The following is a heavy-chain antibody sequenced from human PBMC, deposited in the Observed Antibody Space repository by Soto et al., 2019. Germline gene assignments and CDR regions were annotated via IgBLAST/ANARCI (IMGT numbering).Heavy chain of an antibody. CDR2: ISYDGSNK. Sequence: QVQLVESGGGVVQPGRSLRLSCAASGFTFSSYGMHWVRQAPGKGLEWVAVISYDGSNKYYADSVKGRFTISRDNSKNTLYLQMNSLRAEDTAVYYCAKDGSTYYDHIWGRSGAFDIWGQGTMVTVSS. CDR1: GFTFSSYG. J-gene: IGHJ3*02. CDR3: AKDGSTYYDHIWGRSGAFDI. D-gene: IGHD3-16*01. V-gene: IGHV3-30*18.